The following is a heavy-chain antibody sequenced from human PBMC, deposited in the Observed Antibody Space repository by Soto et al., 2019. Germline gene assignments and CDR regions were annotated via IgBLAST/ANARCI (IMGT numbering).Heavy chain of an antibody. D-gene: IGHD3-3*01. J-gene: IGHJ4*02. CDR3: ARDWGYYDFWSGYSG. CDR2: ISSSSSYI. CDR1: GFTFSSYS. Sequence: PGWCLRLSSAASGFTFSSYSMNWVRQAPGKGLEWVSSISSSSSYIYYADSVKGRFTISRDNAKNSLYLQMNSLRAEDTALYYCARDWGYYDFWSGYSGWGQGTLVTVSS. V-gene: IGHV3-21*01.